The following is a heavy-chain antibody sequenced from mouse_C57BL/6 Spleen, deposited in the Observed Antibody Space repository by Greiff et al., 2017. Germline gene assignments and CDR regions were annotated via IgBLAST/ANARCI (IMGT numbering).Heavy chain of an antibody. D-gene: IGHD2-3*01. J-gene: IGHJ2*01. V-gene: IGHV1-72*01. CDR3: ASPGALYDGDFDY. Sequence: VQLQESGPELVKPGASVKLSCKASGYTFTSYWMHWVKQRPGRGLEWIGRIDPNSGGTKYNEKFKSKATLTVDKPSSTAYMQLSSLTSEDSAVYYCASPGALYDGDFDYWGQGTTLTVSS. CDR1: GYTFTSYW. CDR2: IDPNSGGT.